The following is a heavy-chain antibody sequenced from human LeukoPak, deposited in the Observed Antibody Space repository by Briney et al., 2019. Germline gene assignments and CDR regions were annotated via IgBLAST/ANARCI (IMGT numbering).Heavy chain of an antibody. D-gene: IGHD6-13*01. V-gene: IGHV4-39*07. CDR1: GGSISSGGYY. Sequence: SETLSLTCTVSGGSISSGGYYWSWIRQPPGKGLEWIGEINHSGSTNYNPSLKSRVTISVDTSKNQFSLKLSSVTAADTAVYYCARGPSSWYSNWGQGTLVTVSS. CDR2: INHSGST. J-gene: IGHJ4*02. CDR3: ARGPSSWYSN.